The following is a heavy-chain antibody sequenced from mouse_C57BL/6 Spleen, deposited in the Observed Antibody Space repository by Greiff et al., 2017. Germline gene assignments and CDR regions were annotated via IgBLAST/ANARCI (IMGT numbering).Heavy chain of an antibody. CDR2: IWSGGST. J-gene: IGHJ4*01. V-gene: IGHV2-2*01. CDR1: GFSLTSYG. D-gene: IGHD2-4*01. CDR3: ASYDYERAMDY. Sequence: VKVEESGPGLVQPSQSLSITCTVSGFSLTSYGVHWVRQSPGKGLEWLGVIWSGGSTDYNAAFISSLSISKDNYKSQVFFKMNSLQADDTAIYYCASYDYERAMDYWGQGTSVTVSS.